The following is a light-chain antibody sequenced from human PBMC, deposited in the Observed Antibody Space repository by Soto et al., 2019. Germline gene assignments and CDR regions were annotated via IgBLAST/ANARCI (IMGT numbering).Light chain of an antibody. CDR2: DNT. J-gene: IGLJ3*02. CDR3: GTRDSSLRAVV. Sequence: QSVLTQPPSVSAAPGQKVTISCSGTSSNIGDNSVSWYQQLPGTAPTLIIDDNTERASGIPDRFSGSKSGTSATLGITGLQTGDEADYYCGTRDSSLRAVVFGGGTKLTVL. V-gene: IGLV1-51*01. CDR1: SSNIGDNS.